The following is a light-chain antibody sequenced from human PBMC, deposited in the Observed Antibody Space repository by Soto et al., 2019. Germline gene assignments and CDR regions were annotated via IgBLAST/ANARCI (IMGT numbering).Light chain of an antibody. Sequence: QSALTQPRSVSGSPGQSVTISCTGSSNYVSWYQQHPGKAPKLLIYSNNQRPSGVPDRFSGSKSGTSASLAISGLQSEDEADYYCAAWDDSLNGWVFGGGTKLTVL. V-gene: IGLV1-44*01. CDR1: SNY. J-gene: IGLJ3*02. CDR2: SNN. CDR3: AAWDDSLNGWV.